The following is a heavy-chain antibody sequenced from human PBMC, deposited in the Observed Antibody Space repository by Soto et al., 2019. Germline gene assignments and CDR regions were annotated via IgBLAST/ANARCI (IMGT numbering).Heavy chain of an antibody. CDR1: GFTFSNYA. V-gene: IGHV3-23*01. Sequence: EVQLLESGGGLVQPGRSLRLSCAASGFTFSNYAMSWVRQAPGQGLDWVSAISGSGGTTYYADSVKGRFTISRDNSKNTLFLKMNSLRAEDAALYYCAKFFVETGSNSGWPGSVHYWGQGTLVTVSS. J-gene: IGHJ4*02. CDR2: ISGSGGTT. D-gene: IGHD6-25*01. CDR3: AKFFVETGSNSGWPGSVHY.